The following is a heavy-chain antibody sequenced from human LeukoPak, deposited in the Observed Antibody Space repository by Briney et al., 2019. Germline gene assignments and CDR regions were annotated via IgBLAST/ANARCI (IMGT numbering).Heavy chain of an antibody. J-gene: IGHJ4*02. V-gene: IGHV4-31*03. CDR1: GGSISSGGYY. D-gene: IGHD3-22*01. Sequence: PSETLSLTCTVSGGSISSGGYYWSWIRQHPGKGLEWIGYIYYSGSTYYNPSLKRRVTISVDTSKNQFSLKLSSVTAADTAVYYCARVPTYYYDSSGYIFDYWGQGTLVTVSS. CDR3: ARVPTYYYDSSGYIFDY. CDR2: IYYSGST.